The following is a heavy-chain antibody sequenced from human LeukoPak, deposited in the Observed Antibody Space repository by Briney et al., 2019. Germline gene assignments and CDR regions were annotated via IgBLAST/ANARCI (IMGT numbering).Heavy chain of an antibody. J-gene: IGHJ5*02. CDR2: INPSGGST. Sequence: ASVKVSCKASGYTFTSYYMHWVRQAPGQGLEWMGIINPSGGSTSYAQKFQGRVTMTRDTSTSTVYMELSSLRSEDTAVYYCARDPSRYCSSTSCYSGWFDPWGQGTLVTVSS. V-gene: IGHV1-46*03. CDR3: ARDPSRYCSSTSCYSGWFDP. D-gene: IGHD2-2*01. CDR1: GYTFTSYY.